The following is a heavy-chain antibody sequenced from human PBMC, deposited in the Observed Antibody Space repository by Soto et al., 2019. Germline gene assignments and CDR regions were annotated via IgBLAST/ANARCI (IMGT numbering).Heavy chain of an antibody. V-gene: IGHV3-30-3*01. D-gene: IGHD3-10*01. CDR1: GFTFSSYA. J-gene: IGHJ4*02. CDR2: ISYDGSNK. Sequence: QVQLVESGGRVVQPGRSLRLSCAASGFTFSSYAMHWVRQAPGKGLEWVAVISYDGSNKYYEDSVKGRFTISRDNSKDTLYLQMNRLRAEDTAVYYCARDPMGRYYGSGSYYFDYWGQGTLVTVSS. CDR3: ARDPMGRYYGSGSYYFDY.